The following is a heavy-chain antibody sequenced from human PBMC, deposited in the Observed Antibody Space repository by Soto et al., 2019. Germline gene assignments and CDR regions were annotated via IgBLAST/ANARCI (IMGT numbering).Heavy chain of an antibody. CDR2: ISGSG. J-gene: IGHJ6*02. CDR1: GFALRTYA. CDR3: AKELEELGIGNYYYGMDV. D-gene: IGHD7-27*01. V-gene: IGHV3-23*01. Sequence: GGSLRLSGTASGFALRTYAMNWVRQAPGKGLEWVSSISGSGYYTDSVKGRFTISRDNSKNTLYLQMNSLRPEDTAVYYCAKELEELGIGNYYYGMDVWGQGTTVTVSS.